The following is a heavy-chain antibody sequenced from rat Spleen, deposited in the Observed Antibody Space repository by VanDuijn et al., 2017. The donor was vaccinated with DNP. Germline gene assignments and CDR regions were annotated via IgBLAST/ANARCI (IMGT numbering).Heavy chain of an antibody. J-gene: IGHJ4*01. V-gene: IGHV3-3*01. Sequence: EVQLQESGPGLVKPSQSLSLTCSVTGYSITSSYRWNWIRKFPGNKLEWMGYINSAGSTNYNPSLKSRISITRDTSKNQFFLQVNSVNTEDTATYYCARSEAHYGSSEAMDSWGQGTSVTVSS. CDR3: ARSEAHYGSSEAMDS. D-gene: IGHD1-3*01. CDR2: INSAGST. CDR1: GYSITSSYR.